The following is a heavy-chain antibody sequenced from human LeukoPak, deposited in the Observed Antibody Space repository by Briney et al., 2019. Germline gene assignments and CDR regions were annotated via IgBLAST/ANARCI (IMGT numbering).Heavy chain of an antibody. J-gene: IGHJ4*02. CDR3: ARDYGGKFDY. V-gene: IGHV4-59*01. D-gene: IGHD4-17*01. CDR2: IYSSGTT. Sequence: SETLSLTCTASGGSISGYYWSWIRQPPGKGLEWIGYIYSSGTTNYNPSLKSRVTISVDTSKNQFSLKLSSVTAADAAVYYCARDYGGKFDYWGQGTLVTVSS. CDR1: GGSISGYY.